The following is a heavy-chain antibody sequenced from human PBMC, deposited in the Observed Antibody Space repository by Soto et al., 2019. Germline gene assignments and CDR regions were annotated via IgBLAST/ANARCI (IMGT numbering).Heavy chain of an antibody. D-gene: IGHD3-9*01. CDR3: ARDSKYYDILTGTSNWFDP. V-gene: IGHV4-61*01. CDR2: IYYSGST. CDR1: GGSVSSGSYY. J-gene: IGHJ5*02. Sequence: PSETLSLTCTVSGGSVSSGSYYWNWIRQPPGKGLEWIGYIYYSGSTNYNPSLKSRVTISVDTSKNQFSLKLSSVTAADTAVYYCARDSKYYDILTGTSNWFDPWGQGTLVTVSS.